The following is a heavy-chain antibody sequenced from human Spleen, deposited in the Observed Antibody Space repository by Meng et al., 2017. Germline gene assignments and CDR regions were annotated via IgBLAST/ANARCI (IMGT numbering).Heavy chain of an antibody. CDR3: ARGGDYGDYFDY. CDR1: GYTFSGNA. J-gene: IGHJ4*02. CDR2: ISAGSGDT. D-gene: IGHD4-17*01. Sequence: QVQLVQSGAEVKNPGASVKVSCKASGYTFSGNAIHWVRQAPGQTFEWMGWISAGSGDTRYSQKFQGRVTITRDKSASTAFLELSSLRSEDTAVYYCARGGDYGDYFDYWGQGTLVTVSS. V-gene: IGHV1-3*01.